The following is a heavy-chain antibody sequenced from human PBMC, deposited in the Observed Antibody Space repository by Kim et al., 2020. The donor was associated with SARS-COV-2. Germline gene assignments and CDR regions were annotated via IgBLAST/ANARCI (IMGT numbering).Heavy chain of an antibody. CDR2: IKQDGSEK. J-gene: IGHJ4*02. Sequence: GGSLRLSCAASGFTFSSYWMSWVRQAPGKGLEWVANIKQDGSEKYYVDSVKGRFTISRDNAKNSLYLQMNSLRAEDTAVYYCARDWGSDIVATILIDHAFDYWGQGTLVTVSS. V-gene: IGHV3-7*01. CDR3: ARDWGSDIVATILIDHAFDY. D-gene: IGHD5-12*01. CDR1: GFTFSSYW.